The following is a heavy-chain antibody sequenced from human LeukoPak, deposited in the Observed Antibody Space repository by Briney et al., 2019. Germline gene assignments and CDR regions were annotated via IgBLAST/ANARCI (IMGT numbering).Heavy chain of an antibody. CDR2: IYSGGST. J-gene: IGHJ4*02. CDR1: GFTVSSNY. D-gene: IGHD6-6*01. Sequence: GGSLRLSCAASGFTVSSNYMSWVRQAPGKGLGWVSVIYSGGSTYYADSVKGRFTISRDNSKNTLYLQMNSLRVEDTAVYYCARRGHDSSSPGTFDYWGQGTLVTVSS. CDR3: ARRGHDSSSPGTFDY. V-gene: IGHV3-53*01.